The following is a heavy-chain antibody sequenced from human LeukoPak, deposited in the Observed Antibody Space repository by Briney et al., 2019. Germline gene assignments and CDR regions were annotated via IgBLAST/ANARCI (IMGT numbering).Heavy chain of an antibody. CDR1: GFTVSSNY. J-gene: IGHJ6*03. V-gene: IGHV3-53*01. Sequence: GSLXXXCXASGFTVSSNYMSWVRQAPGKGLEWVSVIYSGGSTYYAGSVKGRFTISRDNSKNTLYLQMNSLRAEDTAVYYCARYXYYYYYMDVWGKGTTVTISS. CDR3: ARYXYYYYYMDV. CDR2: IYSGGST.